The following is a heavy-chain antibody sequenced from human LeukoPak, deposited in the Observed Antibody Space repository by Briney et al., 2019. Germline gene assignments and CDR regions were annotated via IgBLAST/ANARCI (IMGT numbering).Heavy chain of an antibody. Sequence: ASVKVSCKASGYTFTGYYMHWVRQAPGQGLEWMGWINPNSGNTGYAQKFQGRVTMTRNTSISTAYMELSSLRSEDTAVYYCARMAVTTRYYYYYMDVWGKGTTVTISS. V-gene: IGHV1-8*02. J-gene: IGHJ6*03. D-gene: IGHD4-17*01. CDR3: ARMAVTTRYYYYYMDV. CDR1: GYTFTGYY. CDR2: INPNSGNT.